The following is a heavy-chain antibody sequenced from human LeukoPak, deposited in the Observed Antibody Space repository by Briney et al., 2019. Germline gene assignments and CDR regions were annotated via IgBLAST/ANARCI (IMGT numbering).Heavy chain of an antibody. CDR3: ARVGRGYSYGPFDS. CDR1: GGSISSYY. V-gene: IGHV4-59*01. J-gene: IGHJ4*02. Sequence: PSETLSLTCTVSGGSISSYYWSWIRQPPGKGLEWIGYIYCSGSTNYNPSLKSRVTISADTSKNQFSLKLNSVTAADTAVYYCARVGRGYSYGPFDSWGQGTLVTVSS. CDR2: IYCSGST. D-gene: IGHD5-18*01.